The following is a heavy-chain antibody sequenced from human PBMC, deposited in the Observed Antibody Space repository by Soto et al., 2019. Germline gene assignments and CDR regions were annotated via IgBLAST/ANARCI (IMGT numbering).Heavy chain of an antibody. CDR3: ARGPSYYGSGSYYGPNYYYYGMDV. CDR1: GGSISSSNYY. CDR2: INHSGST. D-gene: IGHD3-10*01. J-gene: IGHJ6*02. V-gene: IGHV4-39*07. Sequence: PSETLSLTCIVSGGSISSSNYYWSWIRQPPEKGLEWIGEINHSGSTNYNPSLKSRVTISVDTSKNQFSLKLSSVTAADTAVYYCARGPSYYGSGSYYGPNYYYYGMDVWGQGTTVTXS.